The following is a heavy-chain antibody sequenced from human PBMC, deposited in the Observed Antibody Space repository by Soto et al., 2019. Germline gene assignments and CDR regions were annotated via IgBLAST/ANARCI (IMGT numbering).Heavy chain of an antibody. D-gene: IGHD1-26*01. CDR3: TWRSGNYYDY. V-gene: IGHV3-23*01. CDR1: GFTFTTNG. Sequence: GGSLRLSCAAPGFTFTTNGMSWVRQAPGKGLQWVSGITGSDGVTYYADSVKGRFTLARDTSKNTLCLQMNSLRAEDTAVYFCTWRSGNYYDYWGQGTLVTVSS. J-gene: IGHJ4*02. CDR2: ITGSDGVT.